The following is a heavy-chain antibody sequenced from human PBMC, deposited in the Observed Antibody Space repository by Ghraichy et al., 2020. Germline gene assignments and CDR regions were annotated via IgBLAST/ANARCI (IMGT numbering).Heavy chain of an antibody. D-gene: IGHD6-19*01. CDR2: ISYDGSNK. Sequence: GESLNISCAASGFTFSSYAMHWVRQAPGKGLEWVAVISYDGSNKYYADSVKGRFTISRDNSKNTLYLQMNSLRAEDTAVYYCARDRYSSGWSDFDYWGQGTLVTVSS. J-gene: IGHJ4*02. V-gene: IGHV3-30*04. CDR3: ARDRYSSGWSDFDY. CDR1: GFTFSSYA.